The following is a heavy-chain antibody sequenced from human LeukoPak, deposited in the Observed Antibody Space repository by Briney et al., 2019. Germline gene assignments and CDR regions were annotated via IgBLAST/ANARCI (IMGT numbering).Heavy chain of an antibody. Sequence: GGSLRLSCATSGFSFSTQEMAWVRQAPGKGLEWVSYISSNSRTIYYADSVKGRFTISRDNTRNSVFLQLNSLRVEDTGFYYCARGSYTGFDLYFDYWGQGTLVTVSS. J-gene: IGHJ4*02. V-gene: IGHV3-48*03. CDR1: GFSFSTQE. CDR3: ARGSYTGFDLYFDY. CDR2: ISSNSRTI. D-gene: IGHD5-12*01.